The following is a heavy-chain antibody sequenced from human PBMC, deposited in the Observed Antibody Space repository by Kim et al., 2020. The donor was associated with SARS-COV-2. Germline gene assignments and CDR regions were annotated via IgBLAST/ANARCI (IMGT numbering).Heavy chain of an antibody. V-gene: IGHV3-15*01. J-gene: IGHJ6*02. Sequence: GGSLRLSCAASGFTFSNAWMSWVRQAPGKGLEWVGRIKSKTDGGTTDYAAPVKGRFTISRDDSKNTLYLQMNSLKTEDTAVYYCTTDGAVRGVSYYYYYGMDVWGQGTTVTVSS. D-gene: IGHD3-10*01. CDR2: IKSKTDGGTT. CDR3: TTDGAVRGVSYYYYYGMDV. CDR1: GFTFSNAW.